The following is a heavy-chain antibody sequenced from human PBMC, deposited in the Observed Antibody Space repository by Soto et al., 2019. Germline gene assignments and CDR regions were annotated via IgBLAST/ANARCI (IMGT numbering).Heavy chain of an antibody. V-gene: IGHV1-3*01. CDR2: INAGNGNT. CDR1: GYTFTSYA. CDR3: ARVVGIQLWALGY. Sequence: QVQLVQSGAEVKKPGASVKVSCKASGYTFTSYAMHWVRQAPGQRLEWMGWINAGNGNTKYSQKFQGRVTITRDTSASTAYMELSSLRSEDTAVYYCARVVGIQLWALGYWGQGTLVTVSS. J-gene: IGHJ4*02. D-gene: IGHD5-18*01.